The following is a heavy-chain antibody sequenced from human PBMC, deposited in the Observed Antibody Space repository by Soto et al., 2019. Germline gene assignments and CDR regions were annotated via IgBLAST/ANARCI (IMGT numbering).Heavy chain of an antibody. CDR2: ISGSGGSA. CDR1: GFTFSSYA. D-gene: IGHD6-19*01. CDR3: ARRPSGWYLDY. V-gene: IGHV3-23*01. J-gene: IGHJ4*02. Sequence: EVQLLESGGGLVQPGGSLRLSCAASGFTFSSYAMSWVRQAPGKGLEWVSTISGSGGSAYYADSVKGRFTISRDNSKNTLYLQMNSLRAADTAVYYCARRPSGWYLDYWGQGTLVTVSS.